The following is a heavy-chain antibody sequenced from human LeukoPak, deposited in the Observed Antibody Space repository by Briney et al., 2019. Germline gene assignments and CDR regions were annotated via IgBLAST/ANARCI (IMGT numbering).Heavy chain of an antibody. CDR2: ISSGSSYI. V-gene: IGHV3-21*01. Sequence: GGSLRLSCAAYGFTFGNYGMNWVRRAPGKGLEWVSSISSGSSYIYYADSVKGRFTISRDNAKNSLYLQMNSLRAEDTAVYYCARARTMYSSGWYQVVNFDFWGQGTLVTVSS. J-gene: IGHJ4*02. D-gene: IGHD6-19*01. CDR3: ARARTMYSSGWYQVVNFDF. CDR1: GFTFGNYG.